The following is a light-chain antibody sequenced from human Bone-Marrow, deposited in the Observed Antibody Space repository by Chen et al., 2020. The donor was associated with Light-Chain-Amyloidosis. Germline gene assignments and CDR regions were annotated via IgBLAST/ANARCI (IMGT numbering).Light chain of an antibody. Sequence: SYVQTPPSSVSVAPAHTATIPCGGNNVGSTSVHWYQQTPGQAPLVVVYDDSDRPSGLPERWAGSNAGNTATLTISRVEAGEEADHYCQVWDRSSDRPVCGGGTKLTVL. J-gene: IGLJ3*02. V-gene: IGLV3-21*02. CDR3: QVWDRSSDRPV. CDR2: DDS. CDR1: NVGSTS.